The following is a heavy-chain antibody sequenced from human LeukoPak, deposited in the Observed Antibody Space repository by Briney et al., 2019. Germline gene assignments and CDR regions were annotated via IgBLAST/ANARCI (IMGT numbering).Heavy chain of an antibody. CDR3: ARDHITMIRGVSYYFYGMDV. J-gene: IGHJ6*02. CDR1: GFXISTNY. D-gene: IGHD3-10*01. V-gene: IGHV3-53*01. CDR2: IYSGGNT. Sequence: PGGSLRLSCAASGFXISTNYISWVRQAPGKGPEWVSIIYSGGNTFYADSVKGRFTISRDSSKNTLFLQMISLRAEDTAVYYCARDHITMIRGVSYYFYGMDVWGQGTTVTVSS.